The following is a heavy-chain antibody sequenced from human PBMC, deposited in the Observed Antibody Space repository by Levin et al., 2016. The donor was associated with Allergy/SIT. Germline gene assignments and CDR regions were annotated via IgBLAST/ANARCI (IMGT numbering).Heavy chain of an antibody. CDR2: LSHSGNYI. J-gene: IGHJ4*02. CDR3: AREKNIASAGTPNDY. D-gene: IGHD6-13*01. Sequence: VRQMPGKGLEWVSSLSHSGNYIYYADSVKGRFTISRDNANSSLYLLMNSLRVEDMAVYYCAREKNIASAGTPNDYWGQGTLVTVSS. V-gene: IGHV3-21*01.